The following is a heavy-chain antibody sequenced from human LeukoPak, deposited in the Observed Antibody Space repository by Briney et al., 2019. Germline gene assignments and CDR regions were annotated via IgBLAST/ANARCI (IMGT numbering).Heavy chain of an antibody. CDR2: ISAYNGDT. D-gene: IGHD3-10*01. CDR1: GYTFTSYG. CDR3: AAGPYGAWFEP. J-gene: IGHJ5*02. V-gene: IGHV1-18*01. Sequence: ASVKVSCKASGYTFTSYGINWVRQAPGQGLEWMGWISAYNGDTNYAQKFQGRVTMTTDTSTSTAYIELRSLTSDDTAVYYCAAGPYGAWFEPWGQGTLVTVSS.